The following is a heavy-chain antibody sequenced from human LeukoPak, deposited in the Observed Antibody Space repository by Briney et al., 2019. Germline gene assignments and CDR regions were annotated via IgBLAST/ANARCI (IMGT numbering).Heavy chain of an antibody. CDR1: GGSISSSSYY. CDR3: ARLGVYYYDTRGAFDI. CDR2: INHSGST. V-gene: IGHV4-39*07. J-gene: IGHJ3*02. Sequence: SETLSLTCTVSGGSISSSSYYWGWIRQPPGKGLEWIGEINHSGSTNYNPSLKSRVTISVDTSKNQFSLKLSSVTAADTAVYYCARLGVYYYDTRGAFDIWGQGTMVTVSS. D-gene: IGHD3-22*01.